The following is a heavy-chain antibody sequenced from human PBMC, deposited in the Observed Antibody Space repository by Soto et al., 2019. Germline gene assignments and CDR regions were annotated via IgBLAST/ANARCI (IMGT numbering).Heavy chain of an antibody. Sequence: QVHLVQSGAEVKKPGASVKVSCKGSGYTFTSYGITWVRQAPGQGLEWMGWISTHNGNTNYAQKLQGRVTVTRDTSTSTAYMELRTLRSDDTAVYYCARGRYGDYWGQGALVTVSS. V-gene: IGHV1-18*01. CDR1: GYTFTSYG. J-gene: IGHJ4*02. CDR2: ISTHNGNT. D-gene: IGHD1-1*01. CDR3: ARGRYGDY.